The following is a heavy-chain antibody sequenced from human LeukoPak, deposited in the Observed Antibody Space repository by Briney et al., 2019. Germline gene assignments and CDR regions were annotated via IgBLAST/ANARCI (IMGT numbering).Heavy chain of an antibody. D-gene: IGHD4-17*01. CDR1: GFTFSSYE. CDR2: IKSKTDGGTT. V-gene: IGHV3-15*01. Sequence: GGSLRLSCAASGFTFSSYEMNWVRQAPGKGLEWVGRIKSKTDGGTTDYAAPVKGRFTISRDDSKNTLYLQMNSLKTEDTAVYYCTTDNWDDYGDYEGDYWGQGTLATVSS. J-gene: IGHJ4*02. CDR3: TTDNWDDYGDYEGDY.